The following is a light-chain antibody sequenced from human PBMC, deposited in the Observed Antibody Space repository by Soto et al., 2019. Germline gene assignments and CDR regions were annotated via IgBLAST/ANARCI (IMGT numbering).Light chain of an antibody. CDR3: LHYDKWLSYT. J-gene: IGKJ2*01. Sequence: EIVLTQSPATLSVSPGEGATISCRASQSLSSNLAWYQQKPGQAPRLLIFGASTRATGIPARFSGSGSGTEFTLTISSLQSEDLAVYYCLHYDKWLSYTFGQGTKLEIK. V-gene: IGKV3-15*01. CDR1: QSLSSN. CDR2: GAS.